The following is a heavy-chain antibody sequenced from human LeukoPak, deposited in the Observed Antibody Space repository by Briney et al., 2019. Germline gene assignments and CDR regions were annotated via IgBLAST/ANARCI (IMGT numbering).Heavy chain of an antibody. J-gene: IGHJ4*02. CDR1: GYTFTGYY. Sequence: ASVKVSCKASGYTFTGYYMHWVRQAPGQGLEWMGIINPSVSSTSYAQKFQGRVTMTRDTSTSTVNMELSSLRSEDTAVYYCARGASVERVSITMVRGAHFDYWGQGTLVTVSS. CDR2: INPSVSST. D-gene: IGHD3-10*01. V-gene: IGHV1-46*01. CDR3: ARGASVERVSITMVRGAHFDY.